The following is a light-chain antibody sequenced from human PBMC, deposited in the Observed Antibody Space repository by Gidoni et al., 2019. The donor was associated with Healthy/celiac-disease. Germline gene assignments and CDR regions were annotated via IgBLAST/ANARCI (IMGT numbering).Light chain of an antibody. CDR2: GAS. CDR3: QKDKNWPPKT. V-gene: IGKV3-15*01. Sequence: EIVITQSPATLSVSPGERATLSCRASQSVTSNLAWYQQKPGQAPRLHIYGASTRATGIPARFSGSGSGTEVTLTISSLQSEDCAVYYCQKDKNWPPKTFGQGTKVEIK. CDR1: QSVTSN. J-gene: IGKJ1*01.